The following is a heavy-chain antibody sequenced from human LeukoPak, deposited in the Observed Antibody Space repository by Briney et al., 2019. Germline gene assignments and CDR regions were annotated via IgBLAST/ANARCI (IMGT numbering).Heavy chain of an antibody. J-gene: IGHJ4*02. Sequence: GRSLRLSCAASGFIFSNYGMHWARQAPGKGLEWVAVILSDGSTKYYADSVKGRFTISRDNSKNTLYLQMNSLRAEDTAVYYCARVPENFDWPGVDYWGQGTLVTVSS. V-gene: IGHV3-30*19. D-gene: IGHD3-9*01. CDR3: ARVPENFDWPGVDY. CDR2: ILSDGSTK. CDR1: GFIFSNYG.